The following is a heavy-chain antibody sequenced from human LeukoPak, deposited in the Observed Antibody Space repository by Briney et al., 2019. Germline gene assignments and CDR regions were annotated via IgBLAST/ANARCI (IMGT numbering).Heavy chain of an antibody. D-gene: IGHD2-8*02. Sequence: GGSLRLSCAASGFTFSTFAMIWVRQPPGKGLEWVSSIFPSGGEIHYADSVRGRFTISRDNSKSTLSLQMNSLRAEDTAVYYCATYRQVLLPFESWGQGTLVTVSS. V-gene: IGHV3-23*01. CDR2: IFPSGGEI. CDR3: ATYRQVLLPFES. J-gene: IGHJ4*02. CDR1: GFTFSTFA.